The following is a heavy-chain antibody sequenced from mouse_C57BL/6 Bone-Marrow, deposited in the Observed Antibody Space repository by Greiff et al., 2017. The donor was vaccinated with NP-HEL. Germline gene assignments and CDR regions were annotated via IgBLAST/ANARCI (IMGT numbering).Heavy chain of an antibody. CDR2: ISSGSSTI. Sequence: DVMLVESGAGLVKPGGSLKLSCAASGFTFSDYGMHWVRQAPEQGLEWVAYISSGSSTIYYAHTVKGRFTISRDNAKNTLFLQMTSLRSEDTAMYYCARITTVPYWYFDVWGTGTTVTVSS. V-gene: IGHV5-17*01. J-gene: IGHJ1*03. D-gene: IGHD1-1*01. CDR3: ARITTVPYWYFDV. CDR1: GFTFSDYG.